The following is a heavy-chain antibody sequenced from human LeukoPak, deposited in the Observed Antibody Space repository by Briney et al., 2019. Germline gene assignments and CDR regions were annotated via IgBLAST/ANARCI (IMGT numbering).Heavy chain of an antibody. CDR1: GYTFTGYY. CDR3: ARVRSSSWYEAYYFDY. CDR2: INPNSGGT. Sequence: ASVKVSCEASGYTFTGYYMHWVRQAPGQGLEWMGWINPNSGGTNYAQKFQGRVTMTRDTSISTAYMELSRLRSDDTAVYYCARVRSSSWYEAYYFDYWGQGTLVTVSS. J-gene: IGHJ4*02. V-gene: IGHV1-2*02. D-gene: IGHD6-13*01.